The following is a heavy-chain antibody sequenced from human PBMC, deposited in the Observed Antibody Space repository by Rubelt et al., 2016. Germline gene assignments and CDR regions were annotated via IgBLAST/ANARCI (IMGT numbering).Heavy chain of an antibody. Sequence: QVQLQQWGAGLLKPSETLSLTCAVYGGSFSGYYWSWLRQPPGKGLEWIGELNHSGSTNYNPSLKSRVTISVDTSKNQFSLKLSSVTAADTAVYYCARGGRYYGSGSYQRHNWFDPWDQGTLVTVSS. CDR2: LNHSGST. V-gene: IGHV4-34*01. J-gene: IGHJ5*02. CDR3: ARGGRYYGSGSYQRHNWFDP. D-gene: IGHD3-10*01. CDR1: GGSFSGYY.